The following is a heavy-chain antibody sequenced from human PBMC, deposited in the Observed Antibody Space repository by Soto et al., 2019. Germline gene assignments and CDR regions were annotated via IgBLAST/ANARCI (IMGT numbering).Heavy chain of an antibody. J-gene: IGHJ6*02. V-gene: IGHV3-23*01. CDR1: GFTFSSYA. D-gene: IGHD2-15*01. CDR3: AKWVAARGYYYGMDV. Sequence: GGSLRLSCAASGFTFSSYAMSWVRQAPGKGLEWVSAISGSGGSTYYADSVKGRFTISRDNSKNTLYLQMNSLRAEDTAVYYCAKWVAARGYYYGMDVWGQGTTVTVSS. CDR2: ISGSGGST.